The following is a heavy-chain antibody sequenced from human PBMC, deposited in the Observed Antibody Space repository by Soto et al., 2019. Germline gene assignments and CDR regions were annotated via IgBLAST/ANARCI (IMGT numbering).Heavy chain of an antibody. CDR3: AKDISGFGEGYYFDY. V-gene: IGHV3-43*01. D-gene: IGHD3-10*01. CDR2: ISWDGGST. J-gene: IGHJ4*02. Sequence: GGSLRLSCAASGFTFDDYTMHWVRQAPGKGLEWVSLISWDGGSTYYADSVKGRFTISRDNSKNSLYLQMNSLRTEDTALYYCAKDISGFGEGYYFDYWGQGTLVTVSS. CDR1: GFTFDDYT.